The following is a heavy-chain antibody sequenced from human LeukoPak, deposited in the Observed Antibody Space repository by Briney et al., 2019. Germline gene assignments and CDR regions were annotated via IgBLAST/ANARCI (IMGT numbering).Heavy chain of an antibody. CDR3: ATSDYDSSGYSPLD. D-gene: IGHD3-22*01. V-gene: IGHV4-59*08. Sequence: SETLSPTCTVSGGSISSYYWSWIRQPPGKGLEWIGYIYYSGSTNYNPSLKSRVTISVDTSKNQFSLKLSSVTAADTAVYYCATSDYDSSGYSPLDWGQGTLVTVPS. J-gene: IGHJ4*02. CDR2: IYYSGST. CDR1: GGSISSYY.